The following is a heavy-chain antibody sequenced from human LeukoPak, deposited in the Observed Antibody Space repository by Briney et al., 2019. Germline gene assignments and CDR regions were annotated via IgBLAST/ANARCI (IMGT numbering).Heavy chain of an antibody. CDR2: IYRSGST. Sequence: SETLSLTCTVSGYPISSGYYWVWIRQTPGKGLEWIGSIYRSGSTNYNPSLKSRVTISVDTSKNQFSLKVNSVTAADTALYYCARGDCSSTICYSPMDVWGKGTTVTVSS. J-gene: IGHJ6*03. CDR3: ARGDCSSTICYSPMDV. D-gene: IGHD2-2*01. V-gene: IGHV4-38-2*02. CDR1: GYPISSGYY.